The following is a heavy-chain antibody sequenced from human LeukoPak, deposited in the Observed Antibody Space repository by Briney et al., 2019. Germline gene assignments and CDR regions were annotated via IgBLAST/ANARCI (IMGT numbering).Heavy chain of an antibody. Sequence: SETLSLTCAVYGGSFSGYYWTWIRQPPGKGLEWIGEINQSGTTNYNPSLKSRVAISIDTSKNQFSLKLNSVTAADTAVYYCASSRIYSSGWYYYFDNWGQGTLVTVSS. CDR1: GGSFSGYY. V-gene: IGHV4-34*01. CDR2: INQSGTT. J-gene: IGHJ4*02. D-gene: IGHD6-19*01. CDR3: ASSRIYSSGWYYYFDN.